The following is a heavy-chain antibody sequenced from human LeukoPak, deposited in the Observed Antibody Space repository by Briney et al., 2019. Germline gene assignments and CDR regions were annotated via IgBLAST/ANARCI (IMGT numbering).Heavy chain of an antibody. CDR1: GFTFSSYG. CDR3: AKVEGPPDY. J-gene: IGHJ4*02. V-gene: IGHV3-30*18. Sequence: GGSLRLSCAASGFTFSSYGMHWVRQAPGKGLEWVAVISYDGSNKYYADSVKGRFTISRDDSKNTLYLQMNSLRAEDTAVYYCAKVEGPPDYWGQGTLVTVSS. D-gene: IGHD3-3*01. CDR2: ISYDGSNK.